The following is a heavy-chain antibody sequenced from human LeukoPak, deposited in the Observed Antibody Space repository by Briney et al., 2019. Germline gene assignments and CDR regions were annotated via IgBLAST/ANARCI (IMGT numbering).Heavy chain of an antibody. CDR3: ARSNSGWYKVFLGSPSPWFDP. J-gene: IGHJ5*02. D-gene: IGHD6-19*01. CDR2: INHSGST. Sequence: PSETLSLTCAVYGGSFSGYYWSWIRQPPGKGLEWIGEINHSGSTNYNPSLKSRVTISVDTSKNQFSLKLSSVTAADTAVYYCARSNSGWYKVFLGSPSPWFDPWGQGTLVTASS. CDR1: GGSFSGYY. V-gene: IGHV4-34*01.